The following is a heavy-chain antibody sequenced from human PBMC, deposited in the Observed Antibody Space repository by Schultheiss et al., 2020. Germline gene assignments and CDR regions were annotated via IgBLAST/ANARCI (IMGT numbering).Heavy chain of an antibody. Sequence: SQTLSLTCTVSGGSISSYYWSWIRQPPGKGLEWIGYIYYSGSTNYNPSLKSRVTISVDTSKNQFSLKLSSVTAADTAVYYCARLLQGGYDFWSGFDYWGQGTLVTVS. D-gene: IGHD3-3*01. J-gene: IGHJ4*02. CDR1: GGSISSYY. V-gene: IGHV4-59*01. CDR2: IYYSGST. CDR3: ARLLQGGYDFWSGFDY.